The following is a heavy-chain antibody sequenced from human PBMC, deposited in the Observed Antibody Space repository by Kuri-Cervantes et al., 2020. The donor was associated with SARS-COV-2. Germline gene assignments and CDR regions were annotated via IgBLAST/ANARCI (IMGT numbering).Heavy chain of an antibody. J-gene: IGHJ6*02. Sequence: GSLRLSCTVSGGSISSSSYYWGWIRQPPGKGLEWIGEINHSGSTNYNPSLKSRVTISVDTSKNQFSLKLSSVTAADTAVYYCARDRGKIAARIYYYYGMDVWGQGTTVTVSS. D-gene: IGHD6-6*01. V-gene: IGHV4-39*07. CDR3: ARDRGKIAARIYYYYGMDV. CDR1: GGSISSSSYY. CDR2: INHSGST.